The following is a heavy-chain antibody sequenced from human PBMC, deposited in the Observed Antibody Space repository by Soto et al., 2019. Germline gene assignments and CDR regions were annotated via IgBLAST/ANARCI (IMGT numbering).Heavy chain of an antibody. D-gene: IGHD5-18*01. V-gene: IGHV2-5*01. CDR3: AHRGYSYGWGTFDY. CDR1: GFSLSTSGVG. CDR2: IYWNDDK. Sequence: QITLKESGPTLVKPTQTLTLTCTFSGFSLSTSGVGVGWIRQPPGKALEWLALIYWNDDKRYSPSLKSRLTITKDTSTNQVVLTMTNMDPVDTATYYCAHRGYSYGWGTFDYWGQGTLVTVSS. J-gene: IGHJ4*02.